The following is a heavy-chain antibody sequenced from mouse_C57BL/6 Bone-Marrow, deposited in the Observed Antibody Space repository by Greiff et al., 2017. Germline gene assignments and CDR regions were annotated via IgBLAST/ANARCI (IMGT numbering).Heavy chain of an antibody. Sequence: EVMLVESGGGLVKPGGSLKLSCAASGFTFSSYAMSWVRQTPEKRLEWVATISDGGSYTYYPDNVKGRFTISRDNAKKNLYLQMSHLKSEDTAMYYCARGIYYWYFDVWGTGTTVTVSS. V-gene: IGHV5-4*03. D-gene: IGHD1-1*01. CDR2: ISDGGSYT. CDR3: ARGIYYWYFDV. CDR1: GFTFSSYA. J-gene: IGHJ1*03.